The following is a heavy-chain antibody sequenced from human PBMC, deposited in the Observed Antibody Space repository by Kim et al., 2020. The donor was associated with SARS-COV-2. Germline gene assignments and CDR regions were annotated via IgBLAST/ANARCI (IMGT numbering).Heavy chain of an antibody. V-gene: IGHV3-33*06. J-gene: IGHJ3*02. D-gene: IGHD3-22*01. Sequence: GGSLRLSCAASGFTFSSYGMHWVRQAPGKGLEWVAVIWYDGSNKYYADSVKGRFTISRDNSKTTLYLQMNSLRAEDTAVYYCSNVPPPSYASVAFDIWG. CDR1: GFTFSSYG. CDR2: IWYDGSNK. CDR3: SNVPPPSYASVAFDI.